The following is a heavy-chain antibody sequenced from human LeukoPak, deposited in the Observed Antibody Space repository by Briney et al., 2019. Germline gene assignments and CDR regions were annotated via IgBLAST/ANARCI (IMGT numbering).Heavy chain of an antibody. Sequence: SETLSLTRGVYGGSFSGCWSWIRQPPGKGLEWIGEIHYSGRTKYNPPLKSRVTISVDTSKKEISLKLTSVTAADTAVYYCVSHIRGGFDPWGQGTLVTVSS. J-gene: IGHJ5*02. CDR3: VSHIRGGFDP. D-gene: IGHD3-16*01. CDR2: IHYSGRT. CDR1: GGSFSGC. V-gene: IGHV4-34*01.